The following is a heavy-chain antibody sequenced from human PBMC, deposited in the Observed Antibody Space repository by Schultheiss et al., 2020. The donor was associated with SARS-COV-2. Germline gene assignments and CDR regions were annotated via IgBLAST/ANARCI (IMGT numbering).Heavy chain of an antibody. D-gene: IGHD5/OR15-5a*01. CDR1: GGSISSYY. Sequence: SETLSLTCTVSGGSISSYYWSWIRQPPGKGLEWIGYIYYSGSTNYNPSLKSRVTISVDTSKNQFSLKLSSVTAADTAVYYCARGVYGDYGMDVWDQGTTVTVSS. CDR2: IYYSGST. CDR3: ARGVYGDYGMDV. J-gene: IGHJ6*02. V-gene: IGHV4-59*01.